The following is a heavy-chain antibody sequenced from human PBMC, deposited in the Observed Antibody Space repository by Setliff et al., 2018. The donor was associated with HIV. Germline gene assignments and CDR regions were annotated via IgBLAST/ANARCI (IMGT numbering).Heavy chain of an antibody. CDR2: IYTTGST. J-gene: IGHJ4*02. CDR3: ARSSSSSPFFFDY. D-gene: IGHD6-6*01. CDR1: GGSISSGSYY. Sequence: SETLSLTCTVSGGSISSGSYYWTWIRQPAGKGLEWIGHIYTTGSTNYNPSLKSRVTISVDTSKNQLSLKLNSVTAADTAVYYCARSSSSSPFFFDYWGQGSLVTVSS. V-gene: IGHV4-61*09.